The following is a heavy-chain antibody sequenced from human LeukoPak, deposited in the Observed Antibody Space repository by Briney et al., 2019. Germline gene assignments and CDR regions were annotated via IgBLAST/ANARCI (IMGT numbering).Heavy chain of an antibody. CDR3: ARVKPEEWLMTGWFDP. D-gene: IGHD6-19*01. V-gene: IGHV1-2*06. CDR1: GYTFTGYY. J-gene: IGHJ5*02. CDR2: INPNSGGT. Sequence: ASVKVSCKASGYTFTGYYMHWVRQAPGQGLEWMGRINPNSGGTNYAQKFQGRVTMTRDTSISTAYMELSRLRSEDTAVYYCARVKPEEWLMTGWFDPWGQGTLVTVSS.